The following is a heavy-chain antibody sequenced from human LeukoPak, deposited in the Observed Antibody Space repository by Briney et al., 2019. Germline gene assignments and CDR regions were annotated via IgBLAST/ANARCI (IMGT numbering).Heavy chain of an antibody. CDR1: GFTFSNAW. D-gene: IGHD3-3*01. J-gene: IGHJ4*02. Sequence: GGSLRLSCAASGFTFSNAWMSWVRQAPGKGLEWVGRIKSKTDGGTTDYAAPVKDRFTISRDDSKNTLYLQMNSLKTEDTAVYYCTTVSDFWSGYYEPPFDYWGQGTLVTVSS. CDR3: TTVSDFWSGYYEPPFDY. V-gene: IGHV3-15*01. CDR2: IKSKTDGGTT.